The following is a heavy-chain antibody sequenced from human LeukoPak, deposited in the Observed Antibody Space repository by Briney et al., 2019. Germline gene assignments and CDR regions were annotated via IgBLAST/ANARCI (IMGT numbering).Heavy chain of an antibody. CDR3: ARDGDYGDYVHAFDI. CDR1: GYTFTSYG. CDR2: IGAYNGNT. V-gene: IGHV1-18*01. Sequence: ASVKVSCKASGYTFTSYGINWVRQAPGQGLEWMGWIGAYNGNTNYAQILQGRVTMITDTSTSTAYMELRSLRSDDTAVYYCARDGDYGDYVHAFDIWGQGTMVTVSS. J-gene: IGHJ3*02. D-gene: IGHD4-17*01.